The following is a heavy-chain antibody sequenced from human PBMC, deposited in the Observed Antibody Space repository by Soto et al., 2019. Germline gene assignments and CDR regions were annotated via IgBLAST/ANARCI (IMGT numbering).Heavy chain of an antibody. Sequence: ASVKVSCKASGYTLTELSMHWVRQAPGKGLEWMGCINPDSGDTIYAQKFQGRVTMTRNTSISTAYMELSSLRSEDTAVYYCATQLSGYDINWFDPWGQGTLVTVSS. CDR3: ATQLSGYDINWFDP. J-gene: IGHJ5*02. D-gene: IGHD5-12*01. CDR2: INPDSGDT. V-gene: IGHV1-24*01. CDR1: GYTLTELS.